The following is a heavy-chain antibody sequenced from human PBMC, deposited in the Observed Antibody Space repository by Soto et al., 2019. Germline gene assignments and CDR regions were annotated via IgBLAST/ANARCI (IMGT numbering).Heavy chain of an antibody. Sequence: PSETLSLTCSVSGGSINNRTYYWGWIRQPPGKGLEWIGSISYSGRTYDNPSLKSRVTISSDTSNTQFSLKLSSVTAADTAVYYCARRGRDGYRYGAFDIWGQGTMVTVSS. CDR2: ISYSGRT. D-gene: IGHD5-12*01. CDR1: GGSINNRTYY. CDR3: ARRGRDGYRYGAFDI. J-gene: IGHJ3*02. V-gene: IGHV4-39*01.